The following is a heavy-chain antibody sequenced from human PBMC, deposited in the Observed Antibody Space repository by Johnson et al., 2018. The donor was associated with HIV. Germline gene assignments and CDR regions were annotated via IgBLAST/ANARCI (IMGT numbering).Heavy chain of an antibody. D-gene: IGHD1-1*01. Sequence: VQLVESGGRVVRPGGSLRLSCAASGFTFEDYGMSWVREAPGQGLEWVSGINWNGGSTGYVDSVKGRFAIPRTNAANSLYLQINSMWVEDTALYFCATVWRNEGRHSFDVWGLGTMVTVSS. CDR1: GFTFEDYG. CDR2: INWNGGST. V-gene: IGHV3-20*04. CDR3: ATVWRNEGRHSFDV. J-gene: IGHJ3*01.